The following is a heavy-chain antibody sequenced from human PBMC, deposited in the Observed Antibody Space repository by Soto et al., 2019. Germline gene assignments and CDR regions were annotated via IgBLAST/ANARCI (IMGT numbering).Heavy chain of an antibody. V-gene: IGHV3-15*01. D-gene: IGHD2-15*01. CDR3: TTDCSGGSCYPGAHYYYYGMDV. CDR1: GFSFSYAW. J-gene: IGHJ6*02. Sequence: EVQLVESGGGLVKPGGSLRLSCAASGFSFSYAWMSWVRQAPGKGLEWVGRVKSKTDGGTTDYAAPVKGRFTISRDDSKTTVYLQMNSLKTEDTAVYYCTTDCSGGSCYPGAHYYYYGMDVWGQGTTVTVS. CDR2: VKSKTDGGTT.